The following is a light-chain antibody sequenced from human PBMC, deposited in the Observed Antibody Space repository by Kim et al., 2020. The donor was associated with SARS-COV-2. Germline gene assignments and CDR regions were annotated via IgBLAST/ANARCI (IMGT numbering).Light chain of an antibody. J-gene: IGKJ2*01. CDR3: QQYDNYSPYT. Sequence: GDRVTITCRASQTISTWLAWYQQKPGKAPKLLIYAASNLQSGIPSRFSGSGSGTEFTLTISSLQPDDFATYYCQQYDNYSPYTFGQGTKLEI. CDR1: QTISTW. V-gene: IGKV1-5*01. CDR2: AAS.